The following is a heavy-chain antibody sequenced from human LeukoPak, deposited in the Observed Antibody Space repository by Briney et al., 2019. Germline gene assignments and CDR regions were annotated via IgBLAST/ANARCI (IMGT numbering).Heavy chain of an antibody. J-gene: IGHJ4*02. CDR3: AREGSSRTNFDY. D-gene: IGHD6-13*01. CDR2: INHSGST. CDR1: GGSLSGHY. Sequence: SETLSLTCAVYGGSLSGHYWSWIRQPPGKGLEWIGEINHSGSTNYNPSLKSRVTISVDTSKNQFSLKLSSVTAADTAVYYCAREGSSRTNFDYWGQGTQVTVSS. V-gene: IGHV4-34*01.